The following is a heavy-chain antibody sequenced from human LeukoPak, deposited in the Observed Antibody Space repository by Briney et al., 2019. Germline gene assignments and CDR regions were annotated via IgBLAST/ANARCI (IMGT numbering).Heavy chain of an antibody. CDR1: GYTFTSYG. J-gene: IGHJ4*02. CDR3: ARDGPRYCSSTSCYLGFDY. V-gene: IGHV1-18*01. D-gene: IGHD2-2*01. CDR2: ISAYNGNT. Sequence: ASVKVSCKASGYTFTSYGISWVRQAPGQGLEWMGWISAYNGNTNYAQKLQGRVTMTTDTSTSTAYMELRSLRSDDTAVYYCARDGPRYCSSTSCYLGFDYWGQGTLVTVSS.